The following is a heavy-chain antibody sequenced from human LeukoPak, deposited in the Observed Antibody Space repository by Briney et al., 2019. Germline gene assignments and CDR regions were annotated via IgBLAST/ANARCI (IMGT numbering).Heavy chain of an antibody. V-gene: IGHV1-24*01. D-gene: IGHD2-21*02. Sequence: ASVKVSCKVSGYTLTELSMHWVRQAPGKGLEWMGGFDPEDGETIYAQKFQGRVTMTRNTSISTAYMELSSLRSEDTGVYYCARGFAYCGGDCLVPGFDPWGQGTLVTVSS. CDR1: GYTLTELS. CDR3: ARGFAYCGGDCLVPGFDP. J-gene: IGHJ5*02. CDR2: FDPEDGET.